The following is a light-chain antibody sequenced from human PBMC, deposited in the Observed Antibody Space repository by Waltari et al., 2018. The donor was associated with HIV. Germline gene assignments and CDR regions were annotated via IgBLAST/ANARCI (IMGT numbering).Light chain of an antibody. J-gene: IGLJ3*02. V-gene: IGLV3-27*01. CDR3: YLEV. CDR2: KDS. CDR1: VLAKKY. Sequence: SYELTQPSSVSVSPGQTARITCSGDVLAKKYARWFQQKPGQAPVLVIYKDSERPSGIPERFSGSSSGTTVTLTISGAQVEDEADYYCYLEVFGGGTKLTVL.